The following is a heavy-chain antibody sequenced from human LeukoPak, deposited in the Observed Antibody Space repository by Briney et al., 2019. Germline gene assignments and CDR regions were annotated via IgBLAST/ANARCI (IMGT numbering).Heavy chain of an antibody. V-gene: IGHV4-61*02. Sequence: ASETLSLTCSVSGGSISSSNYYWSWIRQPAGKGLEWIGRIYTSESTNYNPSLKSRVTISVDTSKNQFSLKLSSVTAADTAVYYCARVMGCSGGSCYSPYYVDYWGQGTLVTVSS. CDR3: ARVMGCSGGSCYSPYYVDY. J-gene: IGHJ4*02. CDR2: IYTSEST. D-gene: IGHD2-15*01. CDR1: GGSISSSNYY.